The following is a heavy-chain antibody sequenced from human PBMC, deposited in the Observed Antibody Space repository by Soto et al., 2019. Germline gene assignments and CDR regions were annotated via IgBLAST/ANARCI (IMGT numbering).Heavy chain of an antibody. D-gene: IGHD4-17*01. CDR2: SYYSGST. J-gene: IGHJ4*02. CDR1: GGSVSSGNYY. CDR3: ARSYDYGAYVYRAGSFDY. Sequence: QVQLQESGPGLVKPSETLSLTCTVSGGSVSSGNYYWNWIRQPPGKGLEWLGYSYYSGSTNYNPSLKSRVTIAVATSKNQFSLKLSSVTAADTAVYYCARSYDYGAYVYRAGSFDYWGQGTLVTVSS. V-gene: IGHV4-61*01.